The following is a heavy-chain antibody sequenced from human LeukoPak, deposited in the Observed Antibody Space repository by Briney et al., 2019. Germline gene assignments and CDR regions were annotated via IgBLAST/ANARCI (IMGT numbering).Heavy chain of an antibody. V-gene: IGHV3-23*01. D-gene: IGHD3-10*01. CDR1: GFTFSSYA. CDR2: ISGSGGST. J-gene: IGHJ4*02. CDR3: TQKGYGSGSYYRFDY. Sequence: GGSLRLSCAASGFTFSSYAMSWVRQAPGKGLEWVSAISGSGGSTYYADSVKGRFTISRDNSKNTLYLQMNSLRAEDTAVYYCTQKGYGSGSYYRFDYWGQGTLVTVSS.